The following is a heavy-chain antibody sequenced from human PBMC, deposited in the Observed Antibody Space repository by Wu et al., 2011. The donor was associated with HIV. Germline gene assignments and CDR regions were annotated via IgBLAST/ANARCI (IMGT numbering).Heavy chain of an antibody. CDR1: GYTFISHY. Sequence: QVQLVQSGAEVKKPGASVKVSCKASGYTFISHYLHWVRQVPGQGLEWMGVINPSDDFTRYAQKFQGRVTMTRDTSTSTVYLELSSLRSEDTAVYFCARGERIFGAWGQGTMVTVSS. CDR2: INPSDDFT. CDR3: ARGERIFGA. J-gene: IGHJ3*01. D-gene: IGHD3-3*01. V-gene: IGHV1-46*01.